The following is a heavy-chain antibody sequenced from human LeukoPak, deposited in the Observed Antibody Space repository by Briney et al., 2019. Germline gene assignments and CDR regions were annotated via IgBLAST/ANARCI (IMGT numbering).Heavy chain of an antibody. V-gene: IGHV1-8*01. CDR1: GDTFTSYD. CDR2: MNPNSGNT. D-gene: IGHD3-10*01. Sequence: GASVKVSCKASGDTFTSYDINWLRQATGQGLEWMGWMNPNSGNTGYAQKFQGRVTMTRNTSISTAYMELSSLTSEDTAVYYCARGLRRGVYWFDPWGQGTLVTVSS. J-gene: IGHJ5*02. CDR3: ARGLRRGVYWFDP.